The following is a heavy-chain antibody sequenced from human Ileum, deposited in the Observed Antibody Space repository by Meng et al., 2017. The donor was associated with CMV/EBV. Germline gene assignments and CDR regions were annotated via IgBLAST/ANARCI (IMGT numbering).Heavy chain of an antibody. CDR3: ARGSSSWAFDY. J-gene: IGHJ4*02. CDR2: VYSSGST. V-gene: IGHV4-4*07. Sequence: QGHVQESGPGPVKPSETLSLTCTVSGGSISGYYWSWIRQPATKGLEWIGRVYSSGSTDYNPSLQSRVTMSVDTSKNQFSLKLSSVTAADTAVYYCARGSSSWAFDYWGQGTLVTVSS. CDR1: GGSISGYY. D-gene: IGHD2-2*01.